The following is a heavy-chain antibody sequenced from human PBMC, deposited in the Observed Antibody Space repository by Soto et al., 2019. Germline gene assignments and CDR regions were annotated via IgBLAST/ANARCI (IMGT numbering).Heavy chain of an antibody. CDR1: GFTFSSYA. CDR2: ISGSGGST. V-gene: IGHV3-23*01. Sequence: GGSLRLSCAASGFTFSSYAMSWVRQAPGKGLEWVSAISGSGGSTYYADSVKGRFTISRDNSKNTLYLQMNSLRAEDTAVYYCAKDRWYSTTMVRAPDYWGQGTLVTVSS. D-gene: IGHD3-10*01. J-gene: IGHJ4*02. CDR3: AKDRWYSTTMVRAPDY.